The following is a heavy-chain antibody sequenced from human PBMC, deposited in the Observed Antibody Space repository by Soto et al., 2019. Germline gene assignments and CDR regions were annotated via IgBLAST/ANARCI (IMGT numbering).Heavy chain of an antibody. CDR1: GFTFSSYA. V-gene: IGHV3-23*01. J-gene: IGHJ4*02. CDR3: ARDNAPATVADYYFDY. Sequence: GGSLRLSCAASGFTFSSYAMSWVRQAPGKGLEWVSAISGSGSKTYYADSVKGRFTISRDNSKNTLYLQMNSLRAEDTAIYYCARDNAPATVADYYFDYWGQGTLVTVSS. D-gene: IGHD6-19*01. CDR2: ISGSGSKT.